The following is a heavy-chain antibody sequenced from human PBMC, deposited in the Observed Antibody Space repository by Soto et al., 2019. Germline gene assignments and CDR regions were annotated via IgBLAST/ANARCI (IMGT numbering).Heavy chain of an antibody. CDR2: INSDGSRT. V-gene: IGHV3-74*01. D-gene: IGHD3-3*01. J-gene: IGHJ4*02. CDR3: ARSEGRFLEWFHFDY. CDR1: GFTFSSYW. Sequence: EVQLVESGGGLVQPGGSLRLSCAASGFTFSSYWMHWVRQAPGKGLVWVSHINSDGSRTACADSVKGRFTISRDNAKNTLYLQMNSLRAEDTAVYYCARSEGRFLEWFHFDYWGQGTLVTVSS.